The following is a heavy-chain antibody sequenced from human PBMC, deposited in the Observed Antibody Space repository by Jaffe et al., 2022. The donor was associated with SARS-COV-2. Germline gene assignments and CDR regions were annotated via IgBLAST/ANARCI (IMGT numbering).Heavy chain of an antibody. CDR1: GFTFNSYS. CDR3: ARDLSGSYVFDY. D-gene: IGHD1-26*01. J-gene: IGHJ4*01. V-gene: IGHV3-30*04. CDR2: ITYDGSNK. Sequence: QVQLVESGGGVAQPGRSLRLSCAASGFTFNSYSMNWVRQAPGKGLEWVAFITYDGSNKYNADSLKGRFTISRDNSKNTLYLQMNNLTTEDTAVYYCARDLSGSYVFDYWGHGTLVTVSS.